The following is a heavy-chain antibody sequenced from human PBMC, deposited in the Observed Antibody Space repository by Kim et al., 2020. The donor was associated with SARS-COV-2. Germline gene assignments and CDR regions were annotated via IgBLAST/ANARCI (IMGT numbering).Heavy chain of an antibody. V-gene: IGHV3-21*01. CDR3: ARIVVTAIGAFDI. CDR1: GFTFSSYS. D-gene: IGHD2-21*02. Sequence: GGSLRLSCAASGFTFSSYSMNWVRQAPGKGLEWVSSISSSSSYIYYADSVKGRFTISRDNAKNSLYLQMNSLRAEDTAVYYCARIVVTAIGAFDIWGQGTMVTVSS. CDR2: ISSSSSYI. J-gene: IGHJ3*02.